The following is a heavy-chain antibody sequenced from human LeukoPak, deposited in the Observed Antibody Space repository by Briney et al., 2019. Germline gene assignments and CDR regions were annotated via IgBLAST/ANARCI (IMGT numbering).Heavy chain of an antibody. J-gene: IGHJ4*02. CDR3: AREAYPYYFDY. V-gene: IGHV3-30-3*01. CDR1: GFTFSSYA. CDR2: ISYDGSNK. Sequence: GGSLRLSCAASGFTFSSYAMHWVRQAPGKGLEWVAVISYDGSNKYYADSVKGRLTISRDNSKNTLYLQMNSLRAEDTAVYYCAREAYPYYFDYWGQGTLVTVSS. D-gene: IGHD3-16*01.